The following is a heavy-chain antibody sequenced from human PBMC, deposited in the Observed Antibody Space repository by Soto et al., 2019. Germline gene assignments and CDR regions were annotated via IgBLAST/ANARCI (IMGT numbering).Heavy chain of an antibody. CDR1: GFTFSSYW. CDR3: ARSGSFDY. Sequence: GGSLRLSCAASGFTFSSYWMHWVRQAPGKGLEWVSRIGTDGSTTHYADPVEGRFTISRDDAENSLYLHMNTLTAEDTAVYFCARSGSFDYWGPGTLVTVSS. J-gene: IGHJ4*02. CDR2: IGTDGSTT. V-gene: IGHV3-48*01. D-gene: IGHD1-26*01.